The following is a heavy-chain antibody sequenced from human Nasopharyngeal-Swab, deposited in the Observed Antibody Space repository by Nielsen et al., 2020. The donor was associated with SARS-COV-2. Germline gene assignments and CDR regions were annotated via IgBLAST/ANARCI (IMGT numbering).Heavy chain of an antibody. CDR2: IWYDGTNT. Sequence: GESLKISCAASVFTFSSYGMHWVRQAPGKGLEWVAVIWYDGTNTYYADSVKGRFTISRDNSKNTLYMQMNSLGAEDTAVCYCARDVPIAVAGTWGDYWGQGTLVTVSS. CDR1: VFTFSSYG. CDR3: ARDVPIAVAGTWGDY. V-gene: IGHV3-33*01. J-gene: IGHJ4*02. D-gene: IGHD6-19*01.